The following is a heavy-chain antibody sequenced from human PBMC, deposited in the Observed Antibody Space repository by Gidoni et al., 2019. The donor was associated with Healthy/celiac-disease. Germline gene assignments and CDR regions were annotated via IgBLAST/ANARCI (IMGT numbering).Heavy chain of an antibody. D-gene: IGHD6-19*01. CDR1: GFTVSSNY. CDR2: IYSGGST. Sequence: EVQLVESGGGLVQPGGSLRLSCAASGFTVSSNYISLVRPAPGKGLEWVSVIYSGGSTYYADSVKGRFTISRDNSKNTLYLQMNSLRAEDTAVYYCARSIAVAGYYYYGMDVWGQGTTVTVSS. V-gene: IGHV3-66*01. CDR3: ARSIAVAGYYYYGMDV. J-gene: IGHJ6*02.